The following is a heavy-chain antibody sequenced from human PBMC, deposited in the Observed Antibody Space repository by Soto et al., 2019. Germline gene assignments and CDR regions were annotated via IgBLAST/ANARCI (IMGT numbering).Heavy chain of an antibody. J-gene: IGHJ4*02. CDR3: ALAGWLYNY. CDR1: GFSLSTSGVG. V-gene: IGHV2-5*02. D-gene: IGHD3-22*01. CDR2: SYWDDEK. Sequence: QITLKESGPTLVKPTQTLTLTCTFSGFSLSTSGVGVGWIRQPPGKALEWLALSYWDDEKRYSPSLKSRLTITKDTSKNQVVLTMPSKDPVDTATYYCALAGWLYNYWGQGTLVTVSS.